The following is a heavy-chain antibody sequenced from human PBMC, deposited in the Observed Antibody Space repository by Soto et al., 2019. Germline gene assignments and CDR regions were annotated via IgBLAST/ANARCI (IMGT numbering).Heavy chain of an antibody. J-gene: IGHJ4*02. V-gene: IGHV4-39*01. Sequence: SETLSLTCTVSGASITSTSYFWAWMRQPAGKGLEWVSSIYYSGKTHYNPSLKSRVNISVDRSKNQFSLQMTSVTAADSAVYYCAKILPRTGRFHDWGQGTLVTVSS. CDR3: AKILPRTGRFHD. D-gene: IGHD3-16*01. CDR2: IYYSGKT. CDR1: GASITSTSYF.